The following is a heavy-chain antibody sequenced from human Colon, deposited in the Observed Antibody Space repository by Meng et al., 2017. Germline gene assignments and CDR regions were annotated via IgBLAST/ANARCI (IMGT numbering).Heavy chain of an antibody. CDR2: MYYSGST. CDR3: AREMATGAFDI. V-gene: IGHV4-59*01. J-gene: IGHJ3*02. D-gene: IGHD5-24*01. Sequence: SETLSLTCTVPDGSISSYYWSWIRQSPGKGLEWIGYMYYSGSTKYNPSLKSRGTISVDTSKNQFSLKLRSVTAADTAVYYCAREMATGAFDIWGQGTMVTVSS. CDR1: DGSISSYY.